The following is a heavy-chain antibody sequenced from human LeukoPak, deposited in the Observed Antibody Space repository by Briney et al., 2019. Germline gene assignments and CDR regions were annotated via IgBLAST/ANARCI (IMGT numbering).Heavy chain of an antibody. CDR1: GVSISSSNW. CDR3: AREPYYGSGSFLDY. J-gene: IGHJ4*02. Sequence: PSETLSLTCAVCGVSISSSNWWSWVRQPPGEGVGWSGEIYHSGSTNHNPCLKSRVTISVDKSKTQFSLKLSSVPAADTAVYYCAREPYYGSGSFLDYWGQGTLVTVSS. V-gene: IGHV4-4*02. D-gene: IGHD3-10*01. CDR2: IYHSGST.